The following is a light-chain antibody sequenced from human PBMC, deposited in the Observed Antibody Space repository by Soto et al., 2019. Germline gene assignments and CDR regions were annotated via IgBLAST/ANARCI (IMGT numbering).Light chain of an antibody. Sequence: EIVMSQSPATLSVYNRDTATLSCRASQSVSSNLACYQLKPVQAPRLLIHGASTRASGVPARFSVSGCGTEFTLAITSPQSQAFAVYIYQHYKNRALVTFGRGTKV. J-gene: IGKJ4*01. CDR1: QSVSSN. V-gene: IGKV3D-15*01. CDR2: GAS. CDR3: QHYKNRALVT.